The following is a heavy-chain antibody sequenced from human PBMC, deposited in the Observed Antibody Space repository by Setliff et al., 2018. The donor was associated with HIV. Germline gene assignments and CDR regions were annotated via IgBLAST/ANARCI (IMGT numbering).Heavy chain of an antibody. Sequence: PSETLSLTCTVSGASMRGHYWSWIRQRPGRGLEWIGYIYYSGSTYYNPSLKSRVTISVDTSKNQFSLKLSSVTAADTAVYYCARHPYYYDSSGYHAPNWFDPWGQGTLVTVSS. CDR2: IYYSGST. J-gene: IGHJ5*02. CDR1: GASMRGHY. CDR3: ARHPYYYDSSGYHAPNWFDP. D-gene: IGHD3-22*01. V-gene: IGHV4-59*08.